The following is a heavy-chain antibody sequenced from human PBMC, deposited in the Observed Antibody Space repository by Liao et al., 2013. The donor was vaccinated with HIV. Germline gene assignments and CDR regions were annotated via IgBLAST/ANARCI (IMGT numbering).Heavy chain of an antibody. CDR1: GGSISSSSYY. CDR3: ARGLYYDILTWRAKDAFDI. CDR2: IYASGST. Sequence: QVQLQESGRGLVKPSQTLSLTCTVSGGSISSSSYYWTWIRQPAGKKLEWIGHIYASGSTNYNPSLKSRVTISLDTSKNQFSLQLSSVTAADTAVYYCARGLYYDILTWRAKDAFDIWGQGTMVTVSS. J-gene: IGHJ3*02. V-gene: IGHV4-61*02. D-gene: IGHD3-9*01.